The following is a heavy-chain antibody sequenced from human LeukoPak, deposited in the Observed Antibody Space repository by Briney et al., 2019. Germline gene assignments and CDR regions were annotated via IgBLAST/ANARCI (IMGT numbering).Heavy chain of an antibody. CDR1: GFTFSSYG. J-gene: IGHJ1*01. CDR2: ISYDGSNK. D-gene: IGHD2-2*01. CDR3: AKDRWGYCSSTSCYAPYFQH. Sequence: GGSLRLSCAASGFTFSSYGMHWVRQAPGKGLEWVAVISYDGSNKYYADSVKGRFTISRDNSKNTLYLQMNSLRAVDTAVYYCAKDRWGYCSSTSCYAPYFQHWGQGTLVTVSS. V-gene: IGHV3-30*18.